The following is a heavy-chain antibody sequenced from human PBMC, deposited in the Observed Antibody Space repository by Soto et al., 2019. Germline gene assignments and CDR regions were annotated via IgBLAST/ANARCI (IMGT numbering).Heavy chain of an antibody. V-gene: IGHV1-18*01. D-gene: IGHD1-26*01. Sequence: QVQLVQSGAEVKKPGASVKVSCKASGYTFFNYGVTWVRQAPGQGLEWMGWISVYNGNTNYAQKLQGRVTLTTDISTSTAYMELRSLTSDETAVYYCPRDSLSGTDAFDIWGQGTMVTVSS. J-gene: IGHJ3*02. CDR2: ISVYNGNT. CDR3: PRDSLSGTDAFDI. CDR1: GYTFFNYG.